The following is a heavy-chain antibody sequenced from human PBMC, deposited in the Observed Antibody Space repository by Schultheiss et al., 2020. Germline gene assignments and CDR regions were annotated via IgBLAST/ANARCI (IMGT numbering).Heavy chain of an antibody. V-gene: IGHV4-61*01. D-gene: IGHD3-10*01. Sequence: SETLSLTCTVSGGSISSDIYYWSWIRQPPGKGLEWIGNIYYRGSTNYSPSLKRRVTISVDKSKNQFSLKLSSVTAADTAVYFCARAGLGMYYYYGLDVWGKGTTGTVSS. CDR2: IYYRGST. CDR1: GGSISSDIYY. J-gene: IGHJ6*04. CDR3: ARAGLGMYYYYGLDV.